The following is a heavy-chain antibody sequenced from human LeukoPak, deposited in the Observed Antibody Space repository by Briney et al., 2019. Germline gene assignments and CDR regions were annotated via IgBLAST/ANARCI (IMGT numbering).Heavy chain of an antibody. V-gene: IGHV4-59*01. CDR1: GGSISSYY. J-gene: IGHJ4*02. D-gene: IGHD3-3*01. Sequence: SETLSLTCTVSGGSISSYYWSWIRQPPGKGREWIGYIYYSGNTNYNPSLKSRVTISVDTSKNQFSLKLSSVTAADTAVYYCARGPYDFWSGYYFDYWGQGTLVTVSS. CDR2: IYYSGNT. CDR3: ARGPYDFWSGYYFDY.